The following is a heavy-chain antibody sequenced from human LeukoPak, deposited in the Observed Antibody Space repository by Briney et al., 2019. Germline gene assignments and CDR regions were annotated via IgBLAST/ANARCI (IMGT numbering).Heavy chain of an antibody. D-gene: IGHD3-16*02. Sequence: ASETLSLTCTVSGGSISSSSYYWGWIRQPPGKGLEWIGSIYYSGSTYYNPSLKSRVTISVDTSKNQFSLKLSSVTAADTAVYYCARDPGRDYVWGSYRPPDYWGQGTLVSLSS. CDR3: ARDPGRDYVWGSYRPPDY. J-gene: IGHJ4*02. CDR1: GGSISSSSYY. V-gene: IGHV4-39*07. CDR2: IYYSGST.